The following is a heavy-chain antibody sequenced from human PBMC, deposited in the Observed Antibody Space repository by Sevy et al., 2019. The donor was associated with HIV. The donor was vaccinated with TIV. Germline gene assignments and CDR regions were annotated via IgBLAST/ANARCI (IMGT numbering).Heavy chain of an antibody. CDR1: GFTFAKYS. V-gene: IGHV3-23*01. D-gene: IGHD2-8*01. J-gene: IGHJ4*02. CDR2: FSFGCGRI. CDR3: AREVCTQPHDY. Sequence: GGSLRLSCAASGFTFAKYSMSWVRQAPGKGLEWVSTFSFGCGRINYADSVKGRFTISRDDSKNIRFLQMNSLRAEDTATYFCAREVCTQPHDYWGQGTLVTVSS.